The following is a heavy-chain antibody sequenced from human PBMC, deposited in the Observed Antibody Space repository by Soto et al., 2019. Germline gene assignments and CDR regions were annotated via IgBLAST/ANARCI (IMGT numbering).Heavy chain of an antibody. D-gene: IGHD2-15*01. V-gene: IGHV3-49*03. Sequence: GGSLRLSCTASGFTFGDYAMSWFRQAPGKGLEWVGFIRSKAYGGTTEYAASVKGRFTISRDDSKSIAYLQMNSLKTEDTAVYYCTSRIVVVVAATRPFDYWGQGTLVTVSS. J-gene: IGHJ4*02. CDR2: IRSKAYGGTT. CDR1: GFTFGDYA. CDR3: TSRIVVVVAATRPFDY.